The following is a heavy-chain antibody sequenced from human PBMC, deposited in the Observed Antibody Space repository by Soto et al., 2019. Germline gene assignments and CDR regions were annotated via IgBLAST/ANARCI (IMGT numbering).Heavy chain of an antibody. CDR1: GFTFSSYS. J-gene: IGHJ2*01. CDR2: ISSSSSYI. CDR3: ARSNYYDSSGYLDLLNWYFDL. V-gene: IGHV3-21*01. Sequence: EVQLVESGGGLVKPGGSLRLSCAASGFTFSSYSMNWVRQAPGKGLEWVSSISSSSSYIYYADSVKGRFTISRDNAKNSLYLQMNSLRAEDTAVYYCARSNYYDSSGYLDLLNWYFDLWGRGTMVTVAS. D-gene: IGHD3-22*01.